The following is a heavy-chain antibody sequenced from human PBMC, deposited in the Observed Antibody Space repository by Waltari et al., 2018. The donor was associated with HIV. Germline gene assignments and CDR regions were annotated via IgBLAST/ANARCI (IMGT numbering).Heavy chain of an antibody. CDR1: GYSFTSYD. CDR3: ARGGSTHTHFAY. CDR2: MTTSSGNT. Sequence: QVQLVQSGAEVKKPGASVKVSCKASGYSFTSYDINWVRQATGQGLEWMGWMTTSSGNTGSAQKCQGRVTMSRNTSVSTVYMELSTLTSDDTAIYFCARGGSTHTHFAYWGQGTLVTVSS. V-gene: IGHV1-8*01. J-gene: IGHJ4*02. D-gene: IGHD1-26*01.